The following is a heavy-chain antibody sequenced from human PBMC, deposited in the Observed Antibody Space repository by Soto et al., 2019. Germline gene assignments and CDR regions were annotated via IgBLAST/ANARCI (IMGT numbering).Heavy chain of an antibody. V-gene: IGHV3-53*01. Sequence: GGSLRLSCAASGFTVGSNYMSWVRQAPGKGLEWVSVIYRGGSTYYADSVKGRFTISRGNSKNTLYLQMNSLRAEDTAVYYCATSGSPSYYYGMDVWGQGTTVTVSS. CDR1: GFTVGSNY. CDR2: IYRGGST. J-gene: IGHJ6*02. CDR3: ATSGSPSYYYGMDV. D-gene: IGHD3-22*01.